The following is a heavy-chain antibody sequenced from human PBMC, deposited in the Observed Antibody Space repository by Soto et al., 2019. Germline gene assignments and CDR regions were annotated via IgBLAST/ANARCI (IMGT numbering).Heavy chain of an antibody. CDR2: TYYRSKWYN. J-gene: IGHJ6*02. CDR1: GYSVSSNSAA. V-gene: IGHV6-1*01. CDR3: AREGCIAAAGTNYGMDV. D-gene: IGHD6-13*01. Sequence: SHTLSLTCAISGYSVSSNSAALNWIRQSPSRGLEWLGRTYYRSKWYNDYAVSVKSRITINPDTSKNQFSLQLNSVTPEDTAVYYCAREGCIAAAGTNYGMDVWGQGTTVTVSS.